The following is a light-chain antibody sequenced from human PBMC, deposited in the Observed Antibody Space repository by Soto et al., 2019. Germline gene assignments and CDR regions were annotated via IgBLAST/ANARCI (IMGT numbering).Light chain of an antibody. CDR1: QSVSSSY. CDR2: GAS. J-gene: IGKJ1*01. V-gene: IGKV3-20*01. CDR3: QQYGSLPRT. Sequence: EIVLTQSPGTLSLSPGERATLSCRASQSVSSSYLAWYQQKPGQAPRLLIYGASSRATGIPDRFSGSGSGTDFTLTISRLEPEDFPVYYCQQYGSLPRTFGQGTKVDMK.